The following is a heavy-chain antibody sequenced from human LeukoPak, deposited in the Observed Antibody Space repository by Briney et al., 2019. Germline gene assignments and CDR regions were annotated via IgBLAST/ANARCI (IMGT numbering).Heavy chain of an antibody. Sequence: PGGSLRLSCAASGFTFSTYAMSWVRQAPGKGLEWVSLISGSGGSTYYADSVKGRFTISRDKGKNTLSLQMNSLRVEDTAVYYCAKERVTTTTFDYWGRGTLVTVS. CDR1: GFTFSTYA. D-gene: IGHD4-11*01. V-gene: IGHV3-23*01. CDR2: ISGSGGST. J-gene: IGHJ4*02. CDR3: AKERVTTTTFDY.